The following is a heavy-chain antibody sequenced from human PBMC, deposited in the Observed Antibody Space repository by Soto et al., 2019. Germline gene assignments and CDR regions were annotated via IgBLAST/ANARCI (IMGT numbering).Heavy chain of an antibody. D-gene: IGHD2-15*01. V-gene: IGHV1-69*13. CDR2: IIPIFGTA. CDR1: GGTFSSYA. J-gene: IGHJ4*02. CDR3: ARDGRDTTPPDY. Sequence: SVKVSCKASGGTFSSYAISWVRQAPGQGLEWMGGIIPIFGTANYAQKFQGRVTITADESTSTAYMELSSLRSEDTAVYYCARDGRDTTPPDYWGQGTLVTVSS.